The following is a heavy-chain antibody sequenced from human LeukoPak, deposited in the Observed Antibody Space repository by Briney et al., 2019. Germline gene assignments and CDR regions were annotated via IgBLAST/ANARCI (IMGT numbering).Heavy chain of an antibody. D-gene: IGHD3-22*01. J-gene: IGHJ4*02. V-gene: IGHV4-39*07. Sequence: PSETLSLTCSVSGGSISSSAYYWGWIRQPPGQGLEWIGSIYYSGNTYYNPSLKSPVTISIDTSKNQFSLRLISVTAADTAVYYCARVGVLDSSGYSIWGQGTLVTVSS. CDR2: IYYSGNT. CDR3: ARVGVLDSSGYSI. CDR1: GGSISSSAYY.